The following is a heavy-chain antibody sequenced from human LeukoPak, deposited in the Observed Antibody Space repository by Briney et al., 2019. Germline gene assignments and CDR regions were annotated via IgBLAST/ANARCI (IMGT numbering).Heavy chain of an antibody. CDR3: VRLLGGVTTFDY. D-gene: IGHD4-17*01. V-gene: IGHV3-7*01. CDR2: INQDGSAE. Sequence: GALRLSCVASRCTFVGYARSSGRQAPAKGVDWVASINQDGSAEYYVDSVSGRFTISRDNAKNSLYLQVNRLIVDDTALYYCVRLLGGVTTFDYWGQGTLVTVSS. CDR1: RCTFVGYA. J-gene: IGHJ4*02.